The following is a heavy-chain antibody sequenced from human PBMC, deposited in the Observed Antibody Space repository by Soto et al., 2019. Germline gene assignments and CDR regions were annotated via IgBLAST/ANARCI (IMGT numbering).Heavy chain of an antibody. CDR2: ISSSSSYT. CDR3: ARGDPPLWFGE. V-gene: IGHV3-11*05. Sequence: QVPLVESGGGLVKPGGSLRLSCAASGFTFSDYYMSWIRQAPGKGLEWVSYISSSSSYTNYADSVKGRFTISRDNDKKSLYLQMNSLRAEDTAVYYCARGDPPLWFGEGGQGTTVTVSS. D-gene: IGHD3-10*01. J-gene: IGHJ6*02. CDR1: GFTFSDYY.